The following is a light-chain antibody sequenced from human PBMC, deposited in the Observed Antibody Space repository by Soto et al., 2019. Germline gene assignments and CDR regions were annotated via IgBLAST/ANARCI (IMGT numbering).Light chain of an antibody. CDR2: DAS. V-gene: IGKV3-20*01. CDR1: QTVSSY. CDR3: QQYGRSTA. J-gene: IGKJ5*01. Sequence: EIVFTQAPATLSLSPWEIATLSCRASQTVSSYLLWYQQKPGQAPRLLIYDASNRASGTPARFSGSGSGTDFTLTISRLEPEDFAVYYCQQYGRSTAFGLGAR.